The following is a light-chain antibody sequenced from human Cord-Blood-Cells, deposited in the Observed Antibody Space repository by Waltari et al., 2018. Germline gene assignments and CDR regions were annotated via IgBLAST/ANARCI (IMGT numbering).Light chain of an antibody. V-gene: IGLV2-14*01. J-gene: IGLJ2*01. CDR1: SSDVGGYNY. Sequence: QSALTQPASVSGSPGQSITISCTGTSSDVGGYNYVSWYQQHPSKAPKLMIYDVSNRPSGVAQRFSGSKAGNTASLTISGLQAEDEADYYCSSYTSSSVVFGGGTKLTVL. CDR2: DVS. CDR3: SSYTSSSVV.